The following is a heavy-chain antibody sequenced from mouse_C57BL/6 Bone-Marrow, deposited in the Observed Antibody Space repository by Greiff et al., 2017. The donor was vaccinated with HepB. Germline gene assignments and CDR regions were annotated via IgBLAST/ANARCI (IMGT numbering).Heavy chain of an antibody. J-gene: IGHJ3*01. CDR2: ISNGGGST. D-gene: IGHD1-1*01. V-gene: IGHV5-12*01. CDR3: ARHEVYYGSPLAY. Sequence: EVQGVESGGGLVQPGGSLKLSCAASGFTFSDYYMYWVRQTPEKRLEWVAYISNGGGSTYYPDTVKGRFTISRDNAKNTLYLQMSRLKSEDTARYYCARHEVYYGSPLAYWGQGTLVTVSA. CDR1: GFTFSDYY.